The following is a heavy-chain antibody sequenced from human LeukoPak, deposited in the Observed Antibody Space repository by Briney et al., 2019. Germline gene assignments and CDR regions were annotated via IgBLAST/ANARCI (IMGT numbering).Heavy chain of an antibody. V-gene: IGHV1-8*01. Sequence: ASVKVSCKASGYTFTSYDVNWVRQATGQGLEWMGWMNPISGDTGYALKFQGRVTVSRTTSISTAYMELGSLRSEDTAVYYCARVPRRGERFDPWGQGTLVTVSS. CDR3: ARVPRRGERFDP. J-gene: IGHJ5*02. CDR2: MNPISGDT. CDR1: GYTFTSYD. D-gene: IGHD3-10*01.